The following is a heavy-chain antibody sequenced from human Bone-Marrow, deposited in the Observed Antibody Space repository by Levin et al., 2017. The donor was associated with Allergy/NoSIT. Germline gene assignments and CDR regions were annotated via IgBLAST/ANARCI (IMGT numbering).Heavy chain of an antibody. V-gene: IGHV3-30*04. CDR3: ARDLIDYYYGLDV. CDR1: GFTLNDYA. J-gene: IGHJ6*02. CDR2: ISYDGSDK. D-gene: IGHD3-9*01. Sequence: GGSLRLSCAASGFTLNDYAMHWVRQAPGKGLEWVAVISYDGSDKNYAASVKGRFTISRDNTKNTLSLHMSGLRADDTAVYFCARDLIDYYYGLDVWGQGTTVTVSS.